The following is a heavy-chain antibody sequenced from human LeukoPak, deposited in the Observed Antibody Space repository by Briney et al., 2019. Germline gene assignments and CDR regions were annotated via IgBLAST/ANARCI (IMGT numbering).Heavy chain of an antibody. V-gene: IGHV3-7*01. J-gene: IGHJ5*02. CDR2: IKQDGSEK. CDR1: GFTLSTYW. Sequence: GGSLRLSCAASGFTLSTYWMTWVRQAPGKGLQWVANIKQDGSEKFYVDSVKGRFTISRDNAKNSLYLQMNSLRAEDTAVYYCAREPDNWFDPWGQGTLVTVSS. CDR3: AREPDNWFDP.